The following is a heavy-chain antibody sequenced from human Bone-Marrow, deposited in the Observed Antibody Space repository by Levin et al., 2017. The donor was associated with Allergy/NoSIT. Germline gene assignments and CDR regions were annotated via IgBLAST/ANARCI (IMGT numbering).Heavy chain of an antibody. J-gene: IGHJ6*03. CDR1: GFTFSSYE. CDR2: ISSSGSTI. D-gene: IGHD2-2*01. Sequence: PGGSLRLSCAASGFTFSSYEMNWVRQAPGKGLEWVSYISSSGSTIYYADSVKGRFTISRDNAKNSLYLQMNSLRAEDTAVYYCARVGWDIVVVPAAMPVGPLGYYYYYMDVWGKGTTVTVSS. V-gene: IGHV3-48*03. CDR3: ARVGWDIVVVPAAMPVGPLGYYYYYMDV.